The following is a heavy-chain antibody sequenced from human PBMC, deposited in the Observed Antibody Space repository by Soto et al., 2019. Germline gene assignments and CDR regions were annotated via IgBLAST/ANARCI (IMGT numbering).Heavy chain of an antibody. J-gene: IGHJ2*01. Sequence: QVQLVESGGGVVQPGRSLRLSCAASGFTFSSYAMHWVRQAPGKGLEWVAVISYDGSNKYYADSVKGRFTISRDNSKNTLYLQMNSLRAEDTAVYYCARVRGRVVVISFDLWGRGTLVTVSS. CDR1: GFTFSSYA. CDR2: ISYDGSNK. D-gene: IGHD3-22*01. CDR3: ARVRGRVVVISFDL. V-gene: IGHV3-30-3*01.